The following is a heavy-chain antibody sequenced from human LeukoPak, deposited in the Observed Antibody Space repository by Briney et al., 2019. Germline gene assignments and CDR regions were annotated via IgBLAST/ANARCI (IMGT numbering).Heavy chain of an antibody. CDR2: INPNSGGT. CDR1: GYTFTGYY. V-gene: IGHV1-2*02. CDR3: ARSERDLAETEDIVVVPAAIGGDY. J-gene: IGHJ4*02. Sequence: PGASVKVSCKASGYTFTGYYMHWVRQAPGQGLEWMGWINPNSGGTNYAQKFQGRVTMTRDTSISTAYMELSRLRSDDAAVYYCARSERDLAETEDIVVVPAAIGGDYWGQGTLVTVSS. D-gene: IGHD2-2*02.